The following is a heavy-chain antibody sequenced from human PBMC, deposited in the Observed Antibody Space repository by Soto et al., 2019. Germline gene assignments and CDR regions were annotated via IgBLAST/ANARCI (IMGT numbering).Heavy chain of an antibody. Sequence: SETLSHTCTVSGGSISSGDYYWSWILQPPGKGLEWIGYIYYSGSTYYNPSLKSRVTISVDTSKNQFSLKLSSVTAADTAVYYCSHYRSGRALDIWGHATMVTAS. J-gene: IGHJ3*02. CDR2: IYYSGST. CDR1: GGSISSGDYY. V-gene: IGHV4-30-4*01. D-gene: IGHD6-19*01. CDR3: SHYRSGRALDI.